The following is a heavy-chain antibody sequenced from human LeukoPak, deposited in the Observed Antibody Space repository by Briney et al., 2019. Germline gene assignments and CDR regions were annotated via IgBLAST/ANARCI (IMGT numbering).Heavy chain of an antibody. V-gene: IGHV3-33*01. J-gene: IGHJ3*01. CDR3: ARDKYGGL. Sequence: AGGSLRLSCAASGFTFSSYGMHWVRQAPGKGLEWVALIWYDGSKKYYADSVKGRFTISRDNSQSTLYLQMNSLRAEDTAVYHCARDKYGGLWGQGTMVTVS. CDR2: IWYDGSKK. CDR1: GFTFSSYG. D-gene: IGHD3-16*01.